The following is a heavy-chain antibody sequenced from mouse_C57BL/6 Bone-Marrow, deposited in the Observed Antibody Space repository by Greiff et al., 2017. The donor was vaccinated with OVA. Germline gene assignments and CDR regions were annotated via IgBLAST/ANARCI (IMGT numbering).Heavy chain of an antibody. V-gene: IGHV5-6*02. J-gene: IGHJ2*01. CDR1: GFTFSSYG. Sequence: DVKLVESGGDLVKPGGSLKLSCAASGFTFSSYGMSWVRQTPDKRLEWVATISSGGSYTYYPDSVKGRFTISRDNAKNTLYLRMSSLKSEDTAMYYCARSRDYFDYWGQGTTLTVSS. CDR2: ISSGGSYT. CDR3: ARSRDYFDY.